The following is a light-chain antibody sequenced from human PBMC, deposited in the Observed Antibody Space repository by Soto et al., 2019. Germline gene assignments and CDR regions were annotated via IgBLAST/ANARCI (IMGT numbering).Light chain of an antibody. J-gene: IGKJ1*01. CDR3: QQYNGYSGP. CDR1: QSIGDS. Sequence: DIQMTQSPSTLSASVGDRVTITCRASQSIGDSLAWYQQKPGKAPYLLISDVSSLERGVPSRFSGSGSGTAFTLTISSLQPDDFATFYCQQYNGYSGPFGQGTKVDIK. V-gene: IGKV1-5*01. CDR2: DVS.